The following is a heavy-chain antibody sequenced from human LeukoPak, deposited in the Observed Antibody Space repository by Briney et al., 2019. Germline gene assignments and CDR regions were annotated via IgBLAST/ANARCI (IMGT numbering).Heavy chain of an antibody. CDR1: GDSINSYY. Sequence: SETLSLTCTVSGDSINSYYWTWIRQPPGKGLEWIGYIYYSGSTNYNPSLKSRVTISVDTSKNQFSLRLTSVTAADTAVYYCASRSSIWSGYQDTLYYFDSWGQGTLVTVSS. D-gene: IGHD3-3*01. V-gene: IGHV4-59*01. CDR2: IYYSGST. J-gene: IGHJ4*02. CDR3: ASRSSIWSGYQDTLYYFDS.